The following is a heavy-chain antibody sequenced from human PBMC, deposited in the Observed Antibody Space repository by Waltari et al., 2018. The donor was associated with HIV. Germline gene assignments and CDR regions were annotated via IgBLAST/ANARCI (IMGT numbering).Heavy chain of an antibody. J-gene: IGHJ5*02. CDR3: ARQQVDRIVVVTATYNWFDP. V-gene: IGHV4-39*01. CDR1: GGSISSSSYY. D-gene: IGHD2-21*02. Sequence: QLQLQESGPGLVKPSETLSLTCTVSGGSISSSSYYWGWIRQPPGKGLEWIGSIYYSGSAYYNPSLKSRVTISVDTSKNQFSLKLSSVTAADTAVYYCARQQVDRIVVVTATYNWFDPWGQGTLVTVSS. CDR2: IYYSGSA.